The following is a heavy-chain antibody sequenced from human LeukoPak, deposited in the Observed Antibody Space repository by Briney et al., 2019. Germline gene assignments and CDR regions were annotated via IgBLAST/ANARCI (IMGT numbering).Heavy chain of an antibody. CDR2: INPDSGGT. Sequence: ASVKVSCKTSGYTFTGYYIQWVRQAPGQGLEWMGYINPDSGGTNYAQEFQGRVTMTRDTSISTAYMELNRLRSDDTAVYYCARARSQPTVTTGDYFYGMDVWGQGTTVTVSS. CDR3: ARARSQPTVTTGDYFYGMDV. D-gene: IGHD4-17*01. J-gene: IGHJ6*02. CDR1: GYTFTGYY. V-gene: IGHV1-2*02.